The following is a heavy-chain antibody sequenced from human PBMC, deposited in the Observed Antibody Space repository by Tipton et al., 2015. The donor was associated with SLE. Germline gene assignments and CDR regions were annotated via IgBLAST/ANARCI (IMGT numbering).Heavy chain of an antibody. V-gene: IGHV3-30*18. CDR3: AKDIVATTPIYGMDV. CDR2: IWYDGSNK. CDR1: AFSITSYW. J-gene: IGHJ6*02. Sequence: RSLRLSCSASAFSITSYWMTWVRQAPGKGLEWLAVIWYDGSNKYYADSVKGRFTISRDNSKNTLYLQMNSLRAEDTAVYYCAKDIVATTPIYGMDVWGQGTTVTVSS. D-gene: IGHD5-12*01.